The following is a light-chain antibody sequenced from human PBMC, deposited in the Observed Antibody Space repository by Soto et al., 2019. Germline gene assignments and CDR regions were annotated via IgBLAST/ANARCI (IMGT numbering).Light chain of an antibody. CDR3: HQYYSYPLT. J-gene: IGKJ4*01. V-gene: IGKV1-8*01. CDR1: QGISSY. Sequence: AIRMTQSPSSFSASTGDRVTITGRASQGISSYLACYQQEPGKAPKLLIYAAPTLQSGVPSGFSGSGSGTAFPLPIRCLLFDDFGTYYCHQYYSYPLTFGGGCKADI. CDR2: AAP.